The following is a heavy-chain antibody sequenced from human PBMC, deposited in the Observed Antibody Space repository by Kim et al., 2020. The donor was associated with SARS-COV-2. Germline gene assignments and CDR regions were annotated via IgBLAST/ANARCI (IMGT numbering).Heavy chain of an antibody. Sequence: KRRVTIAVDTSKNQFSLKLSSVTAADTAVYYCARVRVSITIFGVVTRLFDYWGQGTLVTVSS. V-gene: IGHV4-30-2*05. D-gene: IGHD3-3*01. J-gene: IGHJ4*02. CDR3: ARVRVSITIFGVVTRLFDY.